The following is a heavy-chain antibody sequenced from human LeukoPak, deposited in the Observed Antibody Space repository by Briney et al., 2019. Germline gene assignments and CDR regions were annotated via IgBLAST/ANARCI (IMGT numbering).Heavy chain of an antibody. CDR2: IYQSGST. D-gene: IGHD6-19*01. Sequence: PSETLSLTCTVSGGSISSSSYYWGWIRQPPGKGLEWIGSIYQSGSTYYNPSLKSRVTVSLDTSKNQFSLRLSSVTAADTAVYYCASPGGAVAIEYFHHWGQGTLVTVSS. CDR1: GGSISSSSYY. V-gene: IGHV4-39*07. J-gene: IGHJ1*01. CDR3: ASPGGAVAIEYFHH.